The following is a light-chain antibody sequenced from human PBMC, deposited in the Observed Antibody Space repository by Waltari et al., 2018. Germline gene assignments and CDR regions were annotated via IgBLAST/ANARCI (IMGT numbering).Light chain of an antibody. CDR1: DSDVGAYDF. J-gene: IGLJ1*01. Sequence: QSALTQPASVSGSPGQSITISCSGTDSDVGAYDFVSWYQQHPGKAPHPIIYEGSNRPSGMSNRFSAAKSGNTASLTISGLQAEDEADYYCSSYTTSSAPGVFGTGTRVTVL. V-gene: IGLV2-14*01. CDR3: SSYTTSSAPGV. CDR2: EGS.